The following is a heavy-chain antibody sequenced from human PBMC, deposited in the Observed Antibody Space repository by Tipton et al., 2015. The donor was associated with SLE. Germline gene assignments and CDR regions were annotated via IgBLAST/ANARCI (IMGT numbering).Heavy chain of an antibody. CDR2: ISYDGSNK. V-gene: IGHV3-30*03. Sequence: RSLRLSCAASGFTFSSYGMHWVRQAPGKGLEWVAVISYDGSNKYYADSVKGRFTISRDNSKNTLYLQMNSLRAEDTAVYYCARYPESNYHWFGPWGQGALVTVSS. CDR3: ARYPESNYHWFGP. D-gene: IGHD4-11*01. CDR1: GFTFSSYG. J-gene: IGHJ5*02.